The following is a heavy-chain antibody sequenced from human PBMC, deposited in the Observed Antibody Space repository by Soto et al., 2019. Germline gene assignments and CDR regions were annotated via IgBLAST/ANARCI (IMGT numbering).Heavy chain of an antibody. Sequence: QVQLVQSGAEVKKPGSSVKVSCKASGGTFSSYAISWVRQAPGQGLEWMGGIIPIFGTANYAQKFQGRVTITADESTSTAYMELSSLRSEDTAVYYCARFLGYCSGGSCSRGLYYYYYGMDVWGQGTTVTVSS. D-gene: IGHD2-15*01. V-gene: IGHV1-69*01. CDR1: GGTFSSYA. CDR2: IIPIFGTA. J-gene: IGHJ6*02. CDR3: ARFLGYCSGGSCSRGLYYYYYGMDV.